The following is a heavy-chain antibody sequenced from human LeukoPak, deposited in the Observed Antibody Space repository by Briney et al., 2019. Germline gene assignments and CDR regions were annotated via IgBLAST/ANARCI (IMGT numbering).Heavy chain of an antibody. D-gene: IGHD6-19*01. CDR3: ARSSSVAGIFDYGMDV. J-gene: IGHJ6*02. Sequence: GASVKVSCKASGYTFTSYYMHWVRQAPGQGLEWMGIINPSGGSTSYAQKFQGRATMTRDTSTSTVYMELSSLRSEDTAVYYCARSSSVAGIFDYGMDVWGQGTTVTASS. CDR1: GYTFTSYY. V-gene: IGHV1-46*01. CDR2: INPSGGST.